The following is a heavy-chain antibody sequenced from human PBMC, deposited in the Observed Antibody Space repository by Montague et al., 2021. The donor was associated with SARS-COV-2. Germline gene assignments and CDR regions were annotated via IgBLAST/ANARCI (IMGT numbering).Heavy chain of an antibody. Sequence: SLRLSCAASGFTFSSYPMHWVRQAPGKGLEWVAVISYDGTYKYYADSVKGRFTISRDNSKNTLYLQLNSLGAEDTAVYFCARDHQFYDVLTAYFPSNYYHNYYGMDVWGQGTTVTVSS. V-gene: IGHV3-30-3*01. CDR2: ISYDGTYK. J-gene: IGHJ6*02. CDR1: GFTFSSYP. D-gene: IGHD3-9*01. CDR3: ARDHQFYDVLTAYFPSNYYHNYYGMDV.